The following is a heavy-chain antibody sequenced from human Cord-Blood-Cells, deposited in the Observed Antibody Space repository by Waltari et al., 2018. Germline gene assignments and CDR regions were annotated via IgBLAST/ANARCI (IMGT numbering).Heavy chain of an antibody. Sequence: QVQLQESGPGLVKPSETLSLTCPVSGGSVSSGSYYWSWIRQPPGKGLEWIGYIYYSGSTNYNPSLKSRVTISVDTSKNQFSLKLSSVTAADTAVYYCARDHSGSYYYYYGMDVWGQGTTVTVSS. CDR2: IYYSGST. CDR3: ARDHSGSYYYYYGMDV. D-gene: IGHD1-26*01. V-gene: IGHV4-61*01. J-gene: IGHJ6*02. CDR1: GGSVSSGSYY.